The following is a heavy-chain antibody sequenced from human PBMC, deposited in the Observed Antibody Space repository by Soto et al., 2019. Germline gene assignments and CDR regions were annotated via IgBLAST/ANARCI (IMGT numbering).Heavy chain of an antibody. J-gene: IGHJ3*02. CDR3: AKVGSGLLFRPHDAFDI. Sequence: QVQLVQSGAEVKKPGASVKVSCKASGYTFTSYGISWVRQAPGQGLEWMGWISAYNGNTNYAQKLQVRVTMTTDTSTRTAYMELRSRRSDDTAVDYCAKVGSGLLFRPHDAFDIWGQGTMVTFSS. CDR1: GYTFTSYG. V-gene: IGHV1-18*01. CDR2: ISAYNGNT. D-gene: IGHD2-21*02.